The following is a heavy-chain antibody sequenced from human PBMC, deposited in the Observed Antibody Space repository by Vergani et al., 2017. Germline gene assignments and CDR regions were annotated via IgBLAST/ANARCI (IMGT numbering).Heavy chain of an antibody. Sequence: QVQLVESGGSVVQPGRSLRLSCAASGFTFSNYGLHWVRQAPGQGLEWVAVISHDGNKKYYVDSVKGRFTISSDNSKNTLYLYMNSLRADDTAVYYCAKDPRLKEDYYYYYMDVWGKGTTVTVSS. J-gene: IGHJ6*03. CDR1: GFTFSNYG. CDR3: AKDPRLKEDYYYYYMDV. CDR2: ISHDGNKK. V-gene: IGHV3-30*18.